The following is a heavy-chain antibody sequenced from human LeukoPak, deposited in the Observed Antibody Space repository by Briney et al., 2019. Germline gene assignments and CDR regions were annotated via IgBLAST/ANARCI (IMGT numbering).Heavy chain of an antibody. CDR1: GFTFSSYE. CDR2: ISSSGSTI. CDR3: ARAGYDILTGYSSYYYGMDV. Sequence: GGSLRLSCAASGFTFSSYEMNWVRQAPGKGLEWVSYISSSGSTIYYADSVKGRFTISRDNAKNSLYLQMNSLRAEDTAVYYCARAGYDILTGYSSYYYGMDVWGKGTTVTVSP. D-gene: IGHD3-9*01. V-gene: IGHV3-48*03. J-gene: IGHJ6*04.